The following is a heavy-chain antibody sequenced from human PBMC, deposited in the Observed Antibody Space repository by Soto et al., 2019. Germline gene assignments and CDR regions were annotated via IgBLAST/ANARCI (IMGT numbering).Heavy chain of an antibody. CDR3: VGGSSKSWFDP. V-gene: IGHV4-31*03. CDR1: NGSISSSGYY. CDR2: IYYSGST. J-gene: IGHJ5*02. Sequence: QVQLQESGPGLAKPSQTLSLTCNISNGSISSSGYYWSWIRQHPGQGLEWIGYIYYSGSTYYNPSLKSRVTISVDTSKNQFSLKLGSVTAADTAIYYCVGGSSKSWFDPWGQGTLVIVSS. D-gene: IGHD6-6*01.